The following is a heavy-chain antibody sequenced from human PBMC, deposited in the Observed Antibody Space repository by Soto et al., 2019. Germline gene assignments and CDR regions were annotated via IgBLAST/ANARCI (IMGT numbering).Heavy chain of an antibody. D-gene: IGHD5-12*01. V-gene: IGHV2-5*02. CDR3: AHRHPGVDHYFDY. Sequence: SGPTLVNPTQTLTLTCTFSGFSLTTTGVAVGWIRQPPGKALEWLAVIYWDDDYRYSPSLKTRLTITKDSSKNQVVLTVTNVDPADTATYFCAHRHPGVDHYFDYWGQGTLVTVSS. J-gene: IGHJ4*02. CDR2: IYWDDDY. CDR1: GFSLTTTGVA.